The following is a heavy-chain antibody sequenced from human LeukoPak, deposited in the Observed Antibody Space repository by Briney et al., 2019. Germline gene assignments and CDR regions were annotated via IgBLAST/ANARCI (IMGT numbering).Heavy chain of an antibody. CDR3: AKGQDGRGYDPPSGY. CDR1: GFTFSSYG. D-gene: IGHD5-12*01. V-gene: IGHV3-33*06. CDR2: IWYDGSNK. Sequence: PGGSLRLSCAASGFTFSSYGMHWGRQAPGKGLEWVAVIWYDGSNKYYADSVKGRFTISRDNSKNMLYLQMNSLRAEDTAVYYCAKGQDGRGYDPPSGYWGQGTLVTVSS. J-gene: IGHJ4*02.